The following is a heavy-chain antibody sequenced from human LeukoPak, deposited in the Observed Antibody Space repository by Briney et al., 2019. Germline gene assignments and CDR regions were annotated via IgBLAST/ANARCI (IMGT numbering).Heavy chain of an antibody. CDR2: IRDSGET. V-gene: IGHV3-66*03. CDR3: ARDWAVTEDWVEFDP. D-gene: IGHD4-17*01. J-gene: IGHJ5*02. CDR1: GFSVSNYY. Sequence: GGSLRLSCAGSGFSVSNYYMSWVRQAPGKGLEWVSLIRDSGETFYAESVKGRFTISRDNSKNTMYLQMNGLRVEDTAVYFCARDWAVTEDWVEFDPWGQGTRVTVSS.